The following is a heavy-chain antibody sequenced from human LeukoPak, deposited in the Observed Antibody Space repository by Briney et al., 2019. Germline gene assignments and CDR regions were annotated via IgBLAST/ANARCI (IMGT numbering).Heavy chain of an antibody. CDR3: ARHPRVFPFDY. CDR2: IYYSGST. J-gene: IGHJ4*02. V-gene: IGHV4-59*08. Sequence: SETLSLTCTVSAGSISSYYWSWIRQPPGKGLEWIGYIYYSGSTNYNPSLKSRVTISVDTSKNQFSLKLSSVTAADTAVYYCARHPRVFPFDYWGQGTLVTVSS. D-gene: IGHD2-21*01. CDR1: AGSISSYY.